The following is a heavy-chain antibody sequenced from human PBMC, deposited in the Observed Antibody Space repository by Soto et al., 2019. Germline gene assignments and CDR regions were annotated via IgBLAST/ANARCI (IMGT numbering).Heavy chain of an antibody. CDR1: GGSISSGGYS. V-gene: IGHV4-30-2*01. CDR3: ARAISGIPKYHPKWFDP. Sequence: SETLSLTCAVSGGSISSGGYSWSWIRQPPGKGLEWIGYIYHSGSTYYNPSLKSRVTISVDRSKNQFSLKLSSVTAADTAVYYCARAISGIPKYHPKWFDPWGQGTLVTVSS. D-gene: IGHD3-10*01. J-gene: IGHJ5*02. CDR2: IYHSGST.